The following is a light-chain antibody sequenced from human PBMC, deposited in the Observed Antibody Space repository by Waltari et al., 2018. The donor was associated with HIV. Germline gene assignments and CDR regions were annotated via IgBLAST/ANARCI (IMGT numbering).Light chain of an antibody. CDR2: WAS. CDR1: QNVFYSSNHKNY. Sequence: DIVMIQSTDSLAVSLGERATIKCKSSQNVFYSSNHKNYLSWYQQKPGQPPKLLIYWASSRQSGVPERFSGSGSGTDFTLSINGLQAEDVAVYFCQQTYTIPPTFGGGTKVEIK. CDR3: QQTYTIPPT. J-gene: IGKJ4*01. V-gene: IGKV4-1*01.